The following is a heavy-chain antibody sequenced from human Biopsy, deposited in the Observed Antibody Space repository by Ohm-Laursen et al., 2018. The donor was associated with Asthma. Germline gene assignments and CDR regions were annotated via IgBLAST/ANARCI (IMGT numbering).Heavy chain of an antibody. D-gene: IGHD3-16*01. Sequence: GTPSLTCTVSGGSISSSSYYWGWIRQPPGKGLEWIGSIYYSGSTYYNPSLKSRVTISVDTSKNQFSLKLSSVTAADTAVYYCAMSPTRGPEVWEAFAFDIWGQGTMVTVSS. J-gene: IGHJ3*02. CDR2: IYYSGST. CDR1: GGSISSSSYY. CDR3: AMSPTRGPEVWEAFAFDI. V-gene: IGHV4-39*05.